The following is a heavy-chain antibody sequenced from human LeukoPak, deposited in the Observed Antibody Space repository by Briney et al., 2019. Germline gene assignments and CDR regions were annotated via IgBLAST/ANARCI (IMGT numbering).Heavy chain of an antibody. J-gene: IGHJ3*02. Sequence: GGSLRLSCAASGFTFSNAWMSWVRQAPGKGLEWVGFIRSKAYGGTTEYAASVKGRFTISRDDSKSIAYLQMNSLKTEDTAVYYCTRPRRYYDSSGYYSRAFDIWGQGTMVTVSS. D-gene: IGHD3-22*01. V-gene: IGHV3-49*04. CDR2: IRSKAYGGTT. CDR3: TRPRRYYDSSGYYSRAFDI. CDR1: GFTFSNAW.